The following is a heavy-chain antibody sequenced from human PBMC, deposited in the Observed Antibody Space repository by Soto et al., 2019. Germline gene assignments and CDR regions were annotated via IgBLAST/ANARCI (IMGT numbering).Heavy chain of an antibody. CDR2: ISYDGSNK. Sequence: PWGSLRLSCAASGFTFSSYAMHWVRQAPGKGLEWVAVISYDGSNKYYADSVKGRFTISRDNAKNSLYLQMNSLRAEDTAVYYCARASGLPLLTDAFDIWGQGTMVTVSS. CDR3: ARASGLPLLTDAFDI. D-gene: IGHD3-10*01. CDR1: GFTFSSYA. J-gene: IGHJ3*02. V-gene: IGHV3-30-3*01.